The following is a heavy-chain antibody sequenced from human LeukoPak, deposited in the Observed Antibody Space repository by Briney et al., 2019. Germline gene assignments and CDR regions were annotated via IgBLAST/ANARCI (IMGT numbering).Heavy chain of an antibody. V-gene: IGHV1-2*02. CDR1: GYTFTAYY. Sequence: ASAKVSCKASGYTFTAYYMHWVRQAPGQGLEWMGWINPNNGDTNYAQKFQGRVTMTRDTSISTTYMELSRLRSDDTAVYYCAADLRFLEWSDSWGQGTLVTVSS. D-gene: IGHD3-3*01. CDR2: INPNNGDT. J-gene: IGHJ5*01. CDR3: AADLRFLEWSDS.